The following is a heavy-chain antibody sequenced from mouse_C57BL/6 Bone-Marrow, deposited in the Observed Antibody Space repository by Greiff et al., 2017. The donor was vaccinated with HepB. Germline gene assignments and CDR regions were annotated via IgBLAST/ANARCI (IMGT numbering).Heavy chain of an antibody. D-gene: IGHD2-5*01. CDR1: GYTFTSYW. Sequence: QVQLQQPGAELVKPGASVKLSCKASGYTFTSYWMHWVKQRPGQGLEWIGMIHPNSGSTNYNEKFKSKATLTVDKSSSTAYMQLSSLTAEDSAVYYCARRDYSNWFAYWGQGTLVTVSA. CDR2: IHPNSGST. J-gene: IGHJ3*01. V-gene: IGHV1-64*01. CDR3: ARRDYSNWFAY.